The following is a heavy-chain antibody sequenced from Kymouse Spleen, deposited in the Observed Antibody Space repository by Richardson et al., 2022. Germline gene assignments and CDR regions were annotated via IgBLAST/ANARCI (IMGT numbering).Heavy chain of an antibody. D-gene: IGHD4-11,IGHD4-11*01. CDR2: IGTAGDT. V-gene: IGHV3-13*01. CDR1: GFTFSSYD. Sequence: EVQLVESGGGLVQPGGSLRLSCAASGFTFSSYDMHWVRQATGKGLEWVSAIGTAGDTYYPGSVKGRFTISRENAKNSLYLQMNSLRAGDTAVYYCARGSHYSNYVGGMDVWGQGTTVTVSS. J-gene: IGHJ6*02. CDR3: ARGSHYSNYVGGMDV.